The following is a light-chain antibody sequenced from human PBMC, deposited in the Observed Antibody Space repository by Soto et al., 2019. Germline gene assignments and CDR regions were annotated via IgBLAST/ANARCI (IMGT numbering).Light chain of an antibody. Sequence: EIVWTQSPGTLSLSPGERATLSCRASQSVSSSFLAWYQQKPGQAPRLLIYGASIRATGIPNRFSGSGSGTDFTLTISRLEPEDFAVYYCQHYGSSPLPFGPGTKVDI. CDR2: GAS. CDR3: QHYGSSPLP. J-gene: IGKJ1*01. V-gene: IGKV3-20*01. CDR1: QSVSSSF.